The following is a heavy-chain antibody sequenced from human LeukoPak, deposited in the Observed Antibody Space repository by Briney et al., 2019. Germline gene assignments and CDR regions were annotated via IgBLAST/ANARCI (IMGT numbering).Heavy chain of an antibody. J-gene: IGHJ3*02. V-gene: IGHV4-61*02. CDR1: GGSISSGSYY. CDR2: IYTSGSN. CDR3: VRFRPPDGYYDSSGCRRGAFDI. D-gene: IGHD3-22*01. Sequence: PSQTLSLTCTVSGGSISSGSYYWSWIRQPAGKGLEWIGRIYTSGSNNYNPSLKSRVTLSIDTSKNHFSLKLSSVTAADPDVFLRVRFRPPDGYYDSSGCRRGAFDIWGQGTMVTVSS.